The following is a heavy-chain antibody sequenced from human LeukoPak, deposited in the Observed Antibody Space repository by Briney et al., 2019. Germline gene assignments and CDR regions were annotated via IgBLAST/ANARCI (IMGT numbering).Heavy chain of an antibody. CDR3: ARYYSYGSNDAFDI. Sequence: SETLSLTCTVSGGSISSSIYYWGWIRQPPGKGLEWIGSIYYSGSTYYNPSLKSRVTISVDTSKNQFSLKLSSVTAADTAVYYRARYYSYGSNDAFDIWGQGTMVTVSS. CDR2: IYYSGST. V-gene: IGHV4-39*01. J-gene: IGHJ3*02. CDR1: GGSISSSIYY. D-gene: IGHD5-18*01.